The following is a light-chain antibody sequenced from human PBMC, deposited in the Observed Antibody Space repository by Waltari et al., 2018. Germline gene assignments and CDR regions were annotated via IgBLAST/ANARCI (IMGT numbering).Light chain of an antibody. Sequence: QSALTQPASVSGSPGQSITISCTGTSSDIGGYNLVSWYQHHPGKAPKIIIYEGNTRPSGFSYRFSGSKSGNTASLTISGLHTEDEADYYCCSYAGIGTLTFGGGTRVTVL. V-gene: IGLV2-23*01. CDR1: SSDIGGYNL. CDR2: EGN. J-gene: IGLJ3*02. CDR3: CSYAGIGTLT.